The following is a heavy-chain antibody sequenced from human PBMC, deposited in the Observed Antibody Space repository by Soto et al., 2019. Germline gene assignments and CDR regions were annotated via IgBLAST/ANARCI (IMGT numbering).Heavy chain of an antibody. D-gene: IGHD3-22*01. CDR3: ARDGTLYDSRAYYYLY. CDR1: GGTFSSYT. Sequence: ASVKVSCKASGGTFSSYTITWVRQAPGQGLEWMGGITPMFGIPNYAQKFRGRVTITADESTSTAYMELSSLRSEDTAIYFCARDGTLYDSRAYYYLYWGQGTLVTVSS. J-gene: IGHJ4*02. V-gene: IGHV1-69*13. CDR2: ITPMFGIP.